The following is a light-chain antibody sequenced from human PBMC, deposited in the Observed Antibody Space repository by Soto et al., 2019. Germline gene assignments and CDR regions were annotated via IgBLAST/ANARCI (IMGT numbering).Light chain of an antibody. CDR3: CSYTGNKVCV. CDR2: DVS. CDR1: TIGAHSF. V-gene: IGLV2-11*01. J-gene: IGLJ1*01. Sequence: QSVLTQPRSLSGSPGQSVTISCTGPTIGAHSFVPWYQDRPDKVPKLLIYDVSQRPSGIPDRFSGSRSANTASLTISGLQADDAAAYYCCSYTGNKVCVFGTGTKVTVL.